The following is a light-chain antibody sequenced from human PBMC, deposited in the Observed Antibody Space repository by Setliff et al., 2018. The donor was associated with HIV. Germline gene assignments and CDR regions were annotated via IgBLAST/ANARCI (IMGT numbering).Light chain of an antibody. J-gene: IGLJ1*01. Sequence: QSVLTQPRSVSGSPGQSVTISCTGTSSDVGGYNYVSWYQQFPGKAPKLMIYDVSERPSGVPDRFSGSKSGNTASLTISGLQAEDEADYYCCSYAGSYRVFGTGTKVTVL. V-gene: IGLV2-11*01. CDR3: CSYAGSYRV. CDR2: DVS. CDR1: SSDVGGYNY.